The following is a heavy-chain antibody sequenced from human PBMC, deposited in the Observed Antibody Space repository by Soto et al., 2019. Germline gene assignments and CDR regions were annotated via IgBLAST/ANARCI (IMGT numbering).Heavy chain of an antibody. CDR2: ISSSGDDI. CDR1: GFTFSSDS. Sequence: LRLSCAASGFTFSSDSMNWVRQAPGKGLEWVSSISSSGDDIHYADSVKGRFTISRDNAGNSLYLQMNSLRAEDTAVYYCASLVATGYWGQGTLVTVSS. V-gene: IGHV3-21*01. D-gene: IGHD5-12*01. J-gene: IGHJ4*02. CDR3: ASLVATGY.